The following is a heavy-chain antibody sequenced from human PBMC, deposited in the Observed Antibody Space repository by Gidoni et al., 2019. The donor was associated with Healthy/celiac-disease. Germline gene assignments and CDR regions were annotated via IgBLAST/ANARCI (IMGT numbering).Heavy chain of an antibody. J-gene: IGHJ4*02. D-gene: IGHD3-22*01. CDR2: IWYDGSNK. Sequence: QLQLVESGGGVVQPGRSLSLSCAASGFTFSSYGRHWVRQAPGKGLEWVAVIWYDGSNKYYADSVKGRFTISRDNSKNTLYLQMNSLRAEDTAVYYCARSQTYYYDSSGYYGFDYWGQGTLVTVSS. CDR3: ARSQTYYYDSSGYYGFDY. V-gene: IGHV3-33*01. CDR1: GFTFSSYG.